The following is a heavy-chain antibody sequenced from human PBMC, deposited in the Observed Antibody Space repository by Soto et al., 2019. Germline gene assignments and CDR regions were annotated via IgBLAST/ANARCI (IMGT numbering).Heavy chain of an antibody. D-gene: IGHD3-9*01. Sequence: ASVKVSCKASGYTFTSYGISWVRQAPGQGLEWMGWISAYNGNTNYAQKLQGRVTMTTDTSTSTAYMELRSLRSDDTAVYYCARPRGEYYDILTGYYAFSDYWGQGTLVTVSS. CDR3: ARPRGEYYDILTGYYAFSDY. CDR2: ISAYNGNT. J-gene: IGHJ4*02. CDR1: GYTFTSYG. V-gene: IGHV1-18*01.